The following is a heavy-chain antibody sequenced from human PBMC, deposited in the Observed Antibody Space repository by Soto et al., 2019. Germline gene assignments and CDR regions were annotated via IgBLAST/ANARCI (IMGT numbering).Heavy chain of an antibody. V-gene: IGHV2-5*02. Sequence: SGPTLVNPTPTLTLTCTFSGFSLSTSGVGVGWIRRPPGKALEWLALIYWDDNKRYSPSLKSRLTITKDTSKNQVVLTMTNMDPVDTATYYCAHRFQTSRYSGYGPGAFDIWGQGTMVTVSS. J-gene: IGHJ3*02. CDR3: AHRFQTSRYSGYGPGAFDI. CDR1: GFSLSTSGVG. D-gene: IGHD5-12*01. CDR2: IYWDDNK.